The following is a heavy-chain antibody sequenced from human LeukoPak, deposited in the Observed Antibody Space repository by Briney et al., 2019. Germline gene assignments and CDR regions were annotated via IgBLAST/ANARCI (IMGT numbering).Heavy chain of an antibody. CDR3: ARGLDCSGSCYGRFQYFQH. Sequence: GGSLRLSCAASGFTFSSYDMHWVRQATGKGLEWVSAIGTAGDTYYPGSVKGRFTISRENAKNSLYLQMNSPRAGDTAVYYCARGLDCSGSCYGRFQYFQHWGQGTLVTVSS. D-gene: IGHD2-15*01. V-gene: IGHV3-13*01. CDR1: GFTFSSYD. CDR2: IGTAGDT. J-gene: IGHJ1*01.